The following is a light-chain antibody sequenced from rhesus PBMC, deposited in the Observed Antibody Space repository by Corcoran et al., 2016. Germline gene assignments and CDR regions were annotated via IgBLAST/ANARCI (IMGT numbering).Light chain of an antibody. CDR1: QSVNSY. J-gene: IGKJ3*01. CDR2: GAS. V-gene: IGKV3S9*01. Sequence: EIVMTQSPATLSLSPGERAALSCRASQSVNSYVAWYQQKPDQVPRHLIYGASSRSTGIPDRFSGSGAGTDFTLIISSLEPEDVGVYYCQQYHNWITFGPGTKRDIK. CDR3: QQYHNWIT.